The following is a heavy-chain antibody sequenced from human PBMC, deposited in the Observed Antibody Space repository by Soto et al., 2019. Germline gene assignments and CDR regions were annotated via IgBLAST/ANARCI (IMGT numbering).Heavy chain of an antibody. CDR3: ARDRYDSSGYVIIDAFDI. D-gene: IGHD3-22*01. Sequence: SETLSLTCAVSGGSISSSNWWSWVRQPPGKGLEWIGEIYHSGSTNYNPSLKSRVTISVDKSKNQFSLKLSSVTAAETAVYYCARDRYDSSGYVIIDAFDIWGQGTMVTVSS. CDR1: GGSISSSNW. V-gene: IGHV4-4*02. CDR2: IYHSGST. J-gene: IGHJ3*02.